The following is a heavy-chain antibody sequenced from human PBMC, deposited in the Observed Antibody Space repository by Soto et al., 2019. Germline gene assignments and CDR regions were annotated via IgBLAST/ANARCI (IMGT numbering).Heavy chain of an antibody. Sequence: QVQLVQSGAEVRKPGASVKVACTASGYTFTDYFIHWVRHATGQGLEWMGWINPATGGTGFAQNLHGRVTMARDTPINTVNMELSSLRSGDTALYYCARSIQYSASLEFDYWGQGTLVAASS. J-gene: IGHJ4*02. CDR2: INPATGGT. CDR1: GYTFTDYF. CDR3: ARSIQYSASLEFDY. D-gene: IGHD1-1*01. V-gene: IGHV1-2*02.